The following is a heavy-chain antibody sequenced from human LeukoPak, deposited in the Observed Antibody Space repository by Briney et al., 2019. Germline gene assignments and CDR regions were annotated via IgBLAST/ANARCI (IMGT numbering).Heavy chain of an antibody. CDR1: GGSISSSSYY. V-gene: IGHV4-61*05. Sequence: SETLSLTCTVSGGSISSSSYYWGWIRQPPGKGLEWIGYIYYSGSTNYNPSLKSRVTISVDTSKNQFSLKLSSVTAADTAVYYCARAPGSSRRDYMNHYYYYMDVWGKGTTVTISS. D-gene: IGHD4-11*01. CDR3: ARAPGSSRRDYMNHYYYYMDV. J-gene: IGHJ6*03. CDR2: IYYSGST.